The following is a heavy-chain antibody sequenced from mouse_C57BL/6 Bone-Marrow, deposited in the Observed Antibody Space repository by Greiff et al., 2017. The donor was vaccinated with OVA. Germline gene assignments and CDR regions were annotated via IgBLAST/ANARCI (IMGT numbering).Heavy chain of an antibody. Sequence: VKLVESGGGLVKPGGSLTLSCAASGFTFSDYGMHWVRQAPEKGLEWVAYISSGSSTIYYADTVKGRFTISRDNAKNTLFLQMTSLRSEDTAMYYCASLEDWGQGTTLTVSS. CDR2: ISSGSSTI. CDR1: GFTFSDYG. CDR3: ASLED. V-gene: IGHV5-17*01. J-gene: IGHJ2*01.